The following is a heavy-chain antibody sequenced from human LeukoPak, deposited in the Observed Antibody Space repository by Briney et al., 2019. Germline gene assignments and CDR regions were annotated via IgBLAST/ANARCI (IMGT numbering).Heavy chain of an antibody. CDR3: AELGITMIGGV. D-gene: IGHD3-10*02. J-gene: IGHJ6*04. Sequence: PGGSLSLSCAASGFTFSSYGMSWVRQAPGKGLEWVSAISGSGGSTYYADSVKGRFTISRDNSKNMLYLQMNSLRAEDTAVYYCAELGITMIGGVWGKGTTVTISS. V-gene: IGHV3-23*01. CDR2: ISGSGGST. CDR1: GFTFSSYG.